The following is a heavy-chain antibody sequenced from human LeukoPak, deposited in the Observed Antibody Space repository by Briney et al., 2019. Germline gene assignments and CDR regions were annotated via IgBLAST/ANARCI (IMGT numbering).Heavy chain of an antibody. D-gene: IGHD5-18*01. CDR3: ARATDVVSFDF. J-gene: IGHJ4*02. CDR2: IDPRDSYT. CDR1: GYSFTSNW. V-gene: IGHV5-10-1*01. Sequence: GESLRISCEASGYSFTSNWISWVRQMPGKGLEWMGRIDPRDSYTDFSPSFQGHVTISADKSISTAYLQWSSLKASDTAMYYCARATDVVSFDFWGQGTLVTVPS.